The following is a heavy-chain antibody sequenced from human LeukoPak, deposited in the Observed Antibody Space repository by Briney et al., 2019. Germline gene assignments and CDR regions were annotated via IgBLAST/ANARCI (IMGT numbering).Heavy chain of an antibody. CDR1: GGAINSRNQY. CDR2: IYYSGSV. CDR3: ARRVATSGNFFDY. Sequence: SETLSLTCTVVGGAINSRNQYWGWIRQSPGKGLEWIGSIYYSGSVNDNPSLQSRVTISVDTSRSQFSLKLTSMTVADTGVYFCARRVATSGNFFDYWGPGTLVTVS. J-gene: IGHJ4*02. V-gene: IGHV4-39*01. D-gene: IGHD3-3*01.